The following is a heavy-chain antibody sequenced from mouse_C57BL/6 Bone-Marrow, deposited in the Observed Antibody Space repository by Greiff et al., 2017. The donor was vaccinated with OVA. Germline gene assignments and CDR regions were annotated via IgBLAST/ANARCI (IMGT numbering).Heavy chain of an antibody. D-gene: IGHD2-3*01. CDR2: IRLKSDNYAT. J-gene: IGHJ3*01. CDR3: TDGYYWFAY. V-gene: IGHV6-3*01. CDR1: GFTFSNYW. Sequence: VQLKESGGGLVQPGGSMKLSCVASGFTFSNYWMNWVRQSPEKGLEWVAQIRLKSDNYATHYAESVKGRFTISRDDSKSSVYLQMNNLRDEDTGIYYCTDGYYWFAYWGQGTLVTVSA.